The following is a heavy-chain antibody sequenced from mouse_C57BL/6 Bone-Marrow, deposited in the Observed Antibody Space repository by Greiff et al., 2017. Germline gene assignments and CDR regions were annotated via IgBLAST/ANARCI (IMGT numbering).Heavy chain of an antibody. CDR1: GFTFSSYA. V-gene: IGHV5-4*01. CDR3: ARDRLLRYLYAMDY. J-gene: IGHJ4*01. D-gene: IGHD1-1*01. Sequence: EVHLVESGGGLVKPGGSLKLSCAASGFTFSSYAMSWVRQTPEKRLEWVATISDGGSYTYYPANVQGRFTISRDNAKNNLYLQMSHLKSEDTAMYYYARDRLLRYLYAMDYWGQGTSVTVSS. CDR2: ISDGGSYT.